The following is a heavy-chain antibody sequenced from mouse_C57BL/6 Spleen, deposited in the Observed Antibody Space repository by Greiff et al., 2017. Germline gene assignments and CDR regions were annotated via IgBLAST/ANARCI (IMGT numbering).Heavy chain of an antibody. Sequence: QVQLQQSGAELARPGASVKLSCKASGYTFTSYGISWVKQRTGQGLEWIGEIDPRSGNTYYNEKFKGKATLTADKSSSTAYMELRSLTTEDSAVYCCERCYGSTNFDNWGQGTGYWGQGTTLTVSS. V-gene: IGHV1-81*01. D-gene: IGHD1-1*01. J-gene: IGHJ2*01. CDR2: IDPRSGNT. CDR3: ERCYGSTNFDNWGQGTGY. CDR1: GYTFTSYG.